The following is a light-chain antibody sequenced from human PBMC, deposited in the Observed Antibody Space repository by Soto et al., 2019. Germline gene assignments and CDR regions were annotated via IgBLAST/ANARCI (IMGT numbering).Light chain of an antibody. V-gene: IGLV2-8*01. Sequence: QSALTQPPSASGSPGQSVTISCTGTSSDVGGYHYVSWYQQHPGKAPKLMIHEVTKRPSGVPDRFSGSKSGNTASLTVSGLQSEDEADYYCSSYAGSNNLVFGGGTKLTVL. CDR1: SSDVGGYHY. CDR3: SSYAGSNNLV. CDR2: EVT. J-gene: IGLJ2*01.